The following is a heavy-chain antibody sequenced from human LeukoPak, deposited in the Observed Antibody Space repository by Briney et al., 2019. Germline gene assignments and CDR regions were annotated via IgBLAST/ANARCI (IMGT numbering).Heavy chain of an antibody. CDR1: GFTFSSYA. Sequence: PGGSLRLSCAASGFTFSSYAMHWVRQAPGKGLEWVAVISYDGSNKYYADSVKGRFTISRDNCKSTLYLQMNSLRAEDTAVYYCARDTTRPYYGGNSEIDYWGQGTLVTVSS. D-gene: IGHD4-23*01. V-gene: IGHV3-30*04. CDR2: ISYDGSNK. CDR3: ARDTTRPYYGGNSEIDY. J-gene: IGHJ4*02.